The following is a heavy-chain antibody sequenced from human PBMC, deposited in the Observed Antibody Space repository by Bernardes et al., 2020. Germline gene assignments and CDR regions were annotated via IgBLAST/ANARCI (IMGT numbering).Heavy chain of an antibody. J-gene: IGHJ4*02. CDR3: AREGRLVATIGDY. Sequence: GGTLRLSCADSGFTFRSYSMNWVRKAPGKGLEWVSSISSSSYIYYADSVKGRFTISRDNAKNSLYLQMNSLRAEDTAVYYCAREGRLVATIGDYWGQGTLVTVSS. D-gene: IGHD5-12*01. V-gene: IGHV3-21*01. CDR1: GFTFRSYS. CDR2: ISSSSYI.